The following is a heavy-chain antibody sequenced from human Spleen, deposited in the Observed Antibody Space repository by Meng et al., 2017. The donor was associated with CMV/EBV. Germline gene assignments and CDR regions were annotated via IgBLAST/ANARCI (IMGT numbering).Heavy chain of an antibody. CDR1: FTISNAR. Sequence: FTISNARMTWVRQAPGKGLEWVGRIKSKTGGGTSDYAAPVKGRFTISRDDSKTTLYLQMNSLKTEDTAVYYCTTGSGDPPRGNWFDPWGQGTLVTVSS. CDR3: TTGSGDPPRGNWFDP. CDR2: IKSKTGGGTS. D-gene: IGHD1-26*01. V-gene: IGHV3-15*01. J-gene: IGHJ5*02.